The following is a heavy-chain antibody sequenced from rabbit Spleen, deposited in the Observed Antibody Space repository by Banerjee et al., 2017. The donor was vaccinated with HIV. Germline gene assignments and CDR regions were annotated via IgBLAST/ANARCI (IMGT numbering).Heavy chain of an antibody. CDR1: GFSFSSGYD. Sequence: QEQLVESGGGLVKPGASLTLICTASGFSFSSGYDMSWVRQAPGKGLEWIGFIYASSSGSTYYASWAKGRFTISKTSSTTVTLRMTSLTAADTATYFCTRDSAGREDFNLWGPGTLVTVS. CDR3: TRDSAGREDFNL. CDR2: IYASSSGST. J-gene: IGHJ4*01. V-gene: IGHV1S45*01. D-gene: IGHD4-2*01.